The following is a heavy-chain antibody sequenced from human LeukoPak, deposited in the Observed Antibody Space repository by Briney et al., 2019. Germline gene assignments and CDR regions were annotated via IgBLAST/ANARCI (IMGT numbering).Heavy chain of an antibody. J-gene: IGHJ4*02. CDR2: INTSGGST. CDR3: ARVRGGGSYFDY. V-gene: IGHV1-46*01. CDR1: GYTFTSYY. D-gene: IGHD1-26*01. Sequence: ASVKVSCKASGYTFTSYYMHWVRQAPGQGLEWMGIINTSGGSTSYTQKLQDRVIMTRDTSTSTVYMELSSLGSKDTAVYYCARVRGGGSYFDYWGQGTLVTVSS.